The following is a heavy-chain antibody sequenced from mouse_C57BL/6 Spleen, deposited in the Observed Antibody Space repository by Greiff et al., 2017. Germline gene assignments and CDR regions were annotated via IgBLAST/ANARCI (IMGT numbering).Heavy chain of an antibody. J-gene: IGHJ2*01. CDR1: GYAFTNYL. CDR2: INPGSGGT. V-gene: IGHV1-54*01. Sequence: VQLVESGAELVRPGTSVKVSCKASGYAFTNYLIEWVKQRPGQGLEWIGVINPGSGGTNYNEKFKGKATLTADKSSSTAYMQLSSLTSEDSAVYFCARSRTPYYFDYGGQGTTLTVSS. CDR3: ARSRTPYYFDY.